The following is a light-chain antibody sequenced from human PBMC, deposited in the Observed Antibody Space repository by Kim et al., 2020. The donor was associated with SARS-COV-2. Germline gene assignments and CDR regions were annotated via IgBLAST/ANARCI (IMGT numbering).Light chain of an antibody. CDR3: ASWDDNLSSPV. CDR1: RSNIGDNS. Sequence: QLVLTQPPSASGTPGQRVTISCSGTRSNIGDNSVNWYQQLPGAAPKLLIYSNTERPSGVPDRFSGSKSGTSASLAISGLQSEDEGDYHCASWDDNLSSPVFGGGTQLTVL. CDR2: SNT. J-gene: IGLJ3*02. V-gene: IGLV1-44*01.